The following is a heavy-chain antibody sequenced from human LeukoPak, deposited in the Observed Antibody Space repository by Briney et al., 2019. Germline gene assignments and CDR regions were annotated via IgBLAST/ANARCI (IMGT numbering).Heavy chain of an antibody. CDR3: ARTMVAYFDY. D-gene: IGHD4/OR15-4a*01. Sequence: SETLSLTCTVSGGSMSSYYWSWIRQPPGKGLEWIGYIYPSRSTNYNPSLKSRVTISVDTSKNQFALRLSSVTAADTAGYYCARTMVAYFDYWGQGTLVTVS. J-gene: IGHJ4*02. CDR2: IYPSRST. V-gene: IGHV4-4*09. CDR1: GGSMSSYY.